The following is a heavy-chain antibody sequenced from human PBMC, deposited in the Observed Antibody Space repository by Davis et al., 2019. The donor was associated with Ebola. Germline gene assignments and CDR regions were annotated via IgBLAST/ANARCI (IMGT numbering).Heavy chain of an antibody. Sequence: ASVTVSCKASGYTFTSYGISWVRQAPGQGLEWMGWMNPNSGNTGYAQKFQGRVTITADKSTSTAYMELSSLRSEDTAVYYCAREKTGTQFYGMDVWGQGTTVTVSS. D-gene: IGHD1-7*01. CDR1: GYTFTSYG. J-gene: IGHJ6*02. CDR3: AREKTGTQFYGMDV. CDR2: MNPNSGNT. V-gene: IGHV1-8*03.